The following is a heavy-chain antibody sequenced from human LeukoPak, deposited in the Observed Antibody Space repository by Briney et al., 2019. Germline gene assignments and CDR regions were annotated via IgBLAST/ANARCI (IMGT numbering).Heavy chain of an antibody. Sequence: ASVKVSCKASGYTFTGYYMQWVRQAPGQGLEWMGWINPNSGGTNYAQKFQGRVTMTRDTSISTAYMELCRLRSDDTAVYYCARGIAAAHYYFDYWGQGTLVTVSS. CDR2: INPNSGGT. V-gene: IGHV1-2*02. CDR1: GYTFTGYY. CDR3: ARGIAAAHYYFDY. D-gene: IGHD6-13*01. J-gene: IGHJ4*02.